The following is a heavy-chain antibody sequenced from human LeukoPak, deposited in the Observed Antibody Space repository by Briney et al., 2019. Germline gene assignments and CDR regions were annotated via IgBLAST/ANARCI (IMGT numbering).Heavy chain of an antibody. V-gene: IGHV3-69-1*01. Sequence: GGSLRLSCAASGFTFSDYYMTWIRQAPGKGLEWVSYISSGSTIYHADSVKGRFTISRDNSKNTLYLQMNSLRPEDTAVYYCAKWSGYFPYYHGMDVWGQGTTVTVSS. CDR1: GFTFSDYY. CDR3: AKWSGYFPYYHGMDV. J-gene: IGHJ6*02. CDR2: ISSGSTI. D-gene: IGHD3-3*01.